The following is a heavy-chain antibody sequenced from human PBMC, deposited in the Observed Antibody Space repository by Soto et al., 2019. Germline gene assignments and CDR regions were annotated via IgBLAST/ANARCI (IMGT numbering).Heavy chain of an antibody. CDR2: IKQDGSEK. CDR1: RITFSSYW. J-gene: IGHJ4*02. CDR3: ARDIAAAALYFDY. Sequence: GGSLRLSCAAARITFSSYWMSWVRQAPGKGLEWVANIKQDGSEKYYVDSVKGRFTISRDNAKNSLYLQMNSLRAEDTAVYYCARDIAAAALYFDYWGQGTLVTVSS. V-gene: IGHV3-7*03. D-gene: IGHD6-13*01.